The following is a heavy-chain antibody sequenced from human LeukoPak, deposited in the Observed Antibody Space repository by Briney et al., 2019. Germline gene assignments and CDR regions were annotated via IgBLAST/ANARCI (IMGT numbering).Heavy chain of an antibody. CDR1: GGSFSGYY. J-gene: IGHJ5*02. CDR3: ARVLKVVVVPTNWFDP. D-gene: IGHD2-2*01. V-gene: IGHV4-34*01. Sequence: SETLSLTCAVYGGSFSGYYWSWIRQPPGKGLEWIGEINHSGSTNYNPSLKSRVTISVDTSKNQFSLKLSSVTAADTAVYYCARVLKVVVVPTNWFDPWGPGTLVTVSS. CDR2: INHSGST.